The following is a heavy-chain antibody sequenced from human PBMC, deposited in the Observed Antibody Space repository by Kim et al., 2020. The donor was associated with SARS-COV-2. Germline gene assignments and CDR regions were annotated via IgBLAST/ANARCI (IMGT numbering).Heavy chain of an antibody. CDR3: TRESGSYYTYYDN. V-gene: IGHV3-49*02. J-gene: IGHJ4*02. D-gene: IGHD1-26*01. Sequence: AGSVKGRSTISRNNSKSIAYLQMNSMKPEDNAVYYCTRESGSYYTYYDNWGQGTLVTVSS.